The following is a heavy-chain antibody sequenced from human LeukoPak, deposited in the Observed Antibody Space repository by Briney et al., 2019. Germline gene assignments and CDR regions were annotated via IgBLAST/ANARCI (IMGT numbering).Heavy chain of an antibody. Sequence: PSETLSLTCTVSGGSISSSSYYWGWIRQPPGKGLEWIGEIYHSGSTNYNPSLKSRVTISVDKSKNQFSLKLSSVTAADTAVYYCAREEPLTYYGMDVWGQGTTVTVSS. CDR2: IYHSGST. J-gene: IGHJ6*02. CDR3: AREEPLTYYGMDV. CDR1: GGSISSSSYY. V-gene: IGHV4-39*07. D-gene: IGHD1-14*01.